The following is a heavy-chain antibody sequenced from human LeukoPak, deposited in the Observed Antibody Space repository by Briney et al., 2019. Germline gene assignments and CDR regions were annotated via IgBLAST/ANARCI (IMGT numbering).Heavy chain of an antibody. CDR1: GYSFTSLD. CDR3: ARDSQPRGQGRDLGY. J-gene: IGHJ4*02. D-gene: IGHD1-26*01. V-gene: IGHV1-8*01. CDR2: MNTKSGYT. Sequence: GASVKVSCKASGYSFTSLDINWVRQATGQGLEWMGWMNTKSGYTGHAQKFRGRVTFTMNPSASTVYMELSSLRSEDTAVYYCARDSQPRGQGRDLGYWGQGTLVTVSS.